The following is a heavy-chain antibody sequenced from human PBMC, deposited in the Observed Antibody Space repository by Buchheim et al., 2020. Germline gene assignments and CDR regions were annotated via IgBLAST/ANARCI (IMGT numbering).Heavy chain of an antibody. CDR1: GFPFSTYW. CDR2: IKQDGSEQ. Sequence: EVQLVESGGDLVQSGGSLRLSCAASGFPFSTYWMSWVRQAPGKGLEWVANIKQDGSEQYYVDSVKGRFTISRDNTKNSLYLQMISLRVEDTAVYYCVRDLAAAGLFDCWGQGTL. J-gene: IGHJ4*02. D-gene: IGHD6-13*01. CDR3: VRDLAAAGLFDC. V-gene: IGHV3-7*01.